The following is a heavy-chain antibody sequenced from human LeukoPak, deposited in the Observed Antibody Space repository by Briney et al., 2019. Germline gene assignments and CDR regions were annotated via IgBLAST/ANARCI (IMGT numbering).Heavy chain of an antibody. CDR2: IKQDGSEK. D-gene: IGHD6-13*01. V-gene: IGHV3-7*01. CDR1: GLTFSTYW. Sequence: PGGSLRLSCAASGLTFSTYWMSWVRQAPGKGLEWVASIKQDGSEKHYVDSVKGRFTISRDNAKNSVYLQMTSLRAEDTAVYYCATPGSGIWCFDYWGQGTLLTVSS. CDR3: ATPGSGIWCFDY. J-gene: IGHJ4*02.